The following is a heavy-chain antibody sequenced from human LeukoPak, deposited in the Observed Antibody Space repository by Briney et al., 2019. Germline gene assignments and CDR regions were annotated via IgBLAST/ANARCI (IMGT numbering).Heavy chain of an antibody. V-gene: IGHV4-61*01. D-gene: IGHD6-13*01. CDR3: ARDLRIVYSRENFTWFDP. CDR2: IYYTGST. Sequence: PSETLSLTCTVSGGSVSSRSFYWSWIRQPPGKGLEWFGVIYYTGSTYYNPSLKSRVTISVDMSKHQFSLKLSSVTAADTAVYYCARDLRIVYSRENFTWFDPWGQGTLVTVSS. J-gene: IGHJ5*02. CDR1: GGSVSSRSFY.